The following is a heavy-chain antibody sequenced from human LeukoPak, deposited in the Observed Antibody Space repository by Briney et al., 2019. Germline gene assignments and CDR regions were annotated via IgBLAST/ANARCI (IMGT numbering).Heavy chain of an antibody. J-gene: IGHJ4*02. D-gene: IGHD6-19*01. CDR1: GYTFTGYY. V-gene: IGHV1-46*01. CDR3: ARELYSSGLGFDY. CDR2: INPSGGST. Sequence: ASVKVSCKASGYTFTGYYMHWVRQAPGQGLEWMGWINPSGGSTSYAQKFQGRVTMTRDMSTSTVYMELSSLRSEDTAVYYCARELYSSGLGFDYWGQGTLVTVSS.